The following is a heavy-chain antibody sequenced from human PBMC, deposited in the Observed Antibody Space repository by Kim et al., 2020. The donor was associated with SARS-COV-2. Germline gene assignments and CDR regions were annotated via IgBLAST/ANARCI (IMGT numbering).Heavy chain of an antibody. CDR3: AMDTAMLDAFDI. D-gene: IGHD5-18*01. J-gene: IGHJ3*02. Sequence: ASVKVSCKASGYTFTGYYMHWVRQAPGQGLEWMGWINPNSGGTNYAQKFQGRVTMTRDTSISTAYMELSRLRSDDTAVYYCAMDTAMLDAFDIWGQGTMVTVSS. CDR1: GYTFTGYY. V-gene: IGHV1-2*02. CDR2: INPNSGGT.